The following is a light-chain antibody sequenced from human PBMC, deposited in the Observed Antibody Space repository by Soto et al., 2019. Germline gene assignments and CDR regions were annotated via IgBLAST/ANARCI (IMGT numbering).Light chain of an antibody. CDR3: SSYRSTTPMV. CDR2: EVS. Sequence: QSALTQPASVSGSPGQSITISCTGTSTDIGDYNYVSWYQQHPGKAPKLMIYEVSNRPSGVSNRFSGSKSGNTASLTISGLQAEDEADYYCSSYRSTTPMVFGGGTKLTVL. CDR1: STDIGDYNY. V-gene: IGLV2-14*01. J-gene: IGLJ2*01.